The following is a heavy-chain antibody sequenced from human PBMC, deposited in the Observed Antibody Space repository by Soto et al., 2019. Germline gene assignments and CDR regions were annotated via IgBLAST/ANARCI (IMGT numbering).Heavy chain of an antibody. CDR1: VFTLSSYW. V-gene: IGHV3-7*01. CDR3: SQVAHSNGWIFEY. D-gene: IGHD6-19*01. Sequence: PXGALRISCASSVFTLSSYWMSWVRHSPGKWLEWVANIKQDGSEKYYVDSVKGRFTLSRDNAKNSLQLQMNSLRADDTALYFCSQVAHSNGWIFEY. J-gene: IGHJ1*01. CDR2: IKQDGSEK.